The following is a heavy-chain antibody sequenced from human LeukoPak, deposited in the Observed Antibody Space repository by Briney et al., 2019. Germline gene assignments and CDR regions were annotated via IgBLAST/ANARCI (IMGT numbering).Heavy chain of an antibody. CDR1: GGSFSGYY. J-gene: IGHJ4*02. D-gene: IGHD2-15*01. CDR3: AIAGYCSGGSCYYFDY. Sequence: SETLSLTCAVYGGSFSGYYWSWTRQPPGKGLEWIGEINHSGSTNYNPSLKSRVTISVDTSKNQFSLKLSSVTAADTAVYYCAIAGYCSGGSCYYFDYWGQGTLVTVSS. V-gene: IGHV4-34*01. CDR2: INHSGST.